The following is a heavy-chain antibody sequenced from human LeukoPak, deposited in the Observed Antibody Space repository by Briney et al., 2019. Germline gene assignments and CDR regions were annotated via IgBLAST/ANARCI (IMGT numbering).Heavy chain of an antibody. CDR2: VHLSGAT. D-gene: IGHD1-26*01. CDR1: GGSITTTNW. Sequence: SETLALTCAVAGGSITTTNWWSWVRQPPGKGLEWIGEVHLSGATNYNPSLESRVSMSIDKSKNHLSLEVTSVTAADTAIYYCTRESGAYSPFGFWGQGTLLTVSS. V-gene: IGHV4-4*02. CDR3: TRESGAYSPFGF. J-gene: IGHJ4*02.